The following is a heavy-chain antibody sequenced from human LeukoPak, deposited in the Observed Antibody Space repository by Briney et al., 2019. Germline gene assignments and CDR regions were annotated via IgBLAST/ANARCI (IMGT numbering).Heavy chain of an antibody. CDR1: GGSTSSNNHF. J-gene: IGHJ4*02. CDR3: AREMVRGKKGTVY. CDR2: INHSGTT. Sequence: SETLSLTCSVSGGSTSSNNHFWGWIRQPPGKGLEWIGSINHSGTTHYNPSLKSRVTISIDTSKNQFSLGLTSVTAADTAVYYCAREMVRGKKGTVYWGQGTLVTVSS. V-gene: IGHV4-39*02. D-gene: IGHD3-10*01.